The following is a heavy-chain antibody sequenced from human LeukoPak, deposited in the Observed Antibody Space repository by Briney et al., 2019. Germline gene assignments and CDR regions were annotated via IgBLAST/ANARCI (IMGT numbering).Heavy chain of an antibody. V-gene: IGHV1-69*05. CDR1: GGTFSSYA. CDR2: IIPIFGTA. Sequence: ASVKVSCXASGGTFSSYAISWVRQAPGQGLEWMGRIIPIFGTANYAQKFQGRVTITTDESTSTAYMELSSLRSEDTAVYYCARDGCSSIGTRSGGSCFDLYWGQGTLVTVSS. CDR3: ARDGCSSIGTRSGGSCFDLY. D-gene: IGHD2-15*01. J-gene: IGHJ4*02.